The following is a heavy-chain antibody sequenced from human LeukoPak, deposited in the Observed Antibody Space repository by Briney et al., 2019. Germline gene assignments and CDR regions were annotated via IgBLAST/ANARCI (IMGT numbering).Heavy chain of an antibody. CDR3: AREVRGYSYGYFDY. D-gene: IGHD5-18*01. CDR2: IYYSGST. J-gene: IGHJ4*02. Sequence: SQTLSLTCTVSGGSISSGDYYWSWIRQPPGKGLEWIGYIYYSGSTYYNPSLKSRVTISVDTSKSQFSLRLSSVTAADTAVYYCAREVRGYSYGYFDYWGQGTLVTVSS. V-gene: IGHV4-30-4*01. CDR1: GGSISSGDYY.